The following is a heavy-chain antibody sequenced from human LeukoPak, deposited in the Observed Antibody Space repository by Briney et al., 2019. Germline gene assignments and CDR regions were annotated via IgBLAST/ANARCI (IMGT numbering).Heavy chain of an antibody. V-gene: IGHV4-4*07. Sequence: PSETLSLTCTVSGGSISSYYWSWIRQPAGKGLEWIGRIYTSGSTNYNPSLKSRVTMSVDTSKNQFSLKLSSVTAADTAVYYCARYVDSSVAGAGNLFDYWGQGTLVTVSS. CDR3: ARYVDSSVAGAGNLFDY. J-gene: IGHJ4*02. CDR2: IYTSGST. CDR1: GGSISSYY. D-gene: IGHD6-19*01.